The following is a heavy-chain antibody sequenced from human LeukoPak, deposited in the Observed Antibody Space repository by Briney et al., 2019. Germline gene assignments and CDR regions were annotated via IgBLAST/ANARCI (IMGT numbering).Heavy chain of an antibody. D-gene: IGHD3-3*01. J-gene: IGHJ6*03. CDR1: GFTFSTYA. CDR3: AKSWSGYYHYYMDV. Sequence: HSGGSLRLSCATSGFTFSTYAMHWVRQAPGKGLEWVASIRNDGTNKNHVDSVKGRFTISRDNSKNTLFLQMDSLRPEDTAIYYCAKSWSGYYHYYMDVWGKGTTVTVSS. V-gene: IGHV3-30*02. CDR2: IRNDGTNK.